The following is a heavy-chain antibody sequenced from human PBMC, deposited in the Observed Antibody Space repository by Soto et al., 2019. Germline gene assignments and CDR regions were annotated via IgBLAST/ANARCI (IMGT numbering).Heavy chain of an antibody. CDR3: AKDISPRDYYDSSGYYSPGY. V-gene: IGHV3-30*18. CDR1: GFTFSSYG. D-gene: IGHD3-22*01. Sequence: GGSLRLSCAASGFTFSSYGMHWVRQAPGKGLEWVAVISYDGSNKYYADTVKGRITISRDNTKNTLYLQMNSLRAEDTAVYYCAKDISPRDYYDSSGYYSPGYWGQGT. J-gene: IGHJ4*02. CDR2: ISYDGSNK.